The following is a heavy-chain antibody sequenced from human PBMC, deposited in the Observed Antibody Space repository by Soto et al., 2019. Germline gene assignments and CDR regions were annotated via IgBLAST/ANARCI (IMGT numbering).Heavy chain of an antibody. J-gene: IGHJ6*02. CDR3: ARDSRYSYGGMDV. CDR2: ISSSSSYI. V-gene: IGHV3-21*01. Sequence: EVQLVESGGGLVKPGGSLRLSCAASGFTFSSYSMNWVRQAPGKGLEWVSSISSSSSYIYYADSVKGRLTISRDNAKNSLYLQMNSLRAEDTAVYYCARDSRYSYGGMDVWGQGTTVTVSS. D-gene: IGHD5-18*01. CDR1: GFTFSSYS.